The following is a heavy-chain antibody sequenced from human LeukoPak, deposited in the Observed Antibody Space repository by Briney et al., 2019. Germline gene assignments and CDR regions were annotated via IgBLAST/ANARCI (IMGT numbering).Heavy chain of an antibody. V-gene: IGHV4-34*01. D-gene: IGHD3-16*02. CDR2: INHSGST. CDR3: ARAGFAYDYVWGSYRLRYYFDY. J-gene: IGHJ4*02. Sequence: SETLSLTCAVYGGSFSGYYWSWIRQPPGKGLEWIGEINHSGSTNYNPSLKSRVTISVDTSKNQFSLKLSSVTAADTAVYYCARAGFAYDYVWGSYRLRYYFDYWGQGTLVTVSS. CDR1: GGSFSGYY.